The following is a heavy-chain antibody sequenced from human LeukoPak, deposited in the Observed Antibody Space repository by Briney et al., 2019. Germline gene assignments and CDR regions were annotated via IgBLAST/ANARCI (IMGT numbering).Heavy chain of an antibody. D-gene: IGHD2-21*02. CDR3: ARGVVTDDYYMDA. J-gene: IGHJ6*03. CDR2: LYTNDNT. Sequence: PSQTLSLTCTVSGGSISSGRYYWTWIRQPAGKGLEWIGRLYTNDNTNYNPSLESRVSISVDTSKSQFYLQLTSVTAADTAVYFCARGVVTDDYYMDAWGKGTTVIVSS. CDR1: GGSISSGRYY. V-gene: IGHV4-61*02.